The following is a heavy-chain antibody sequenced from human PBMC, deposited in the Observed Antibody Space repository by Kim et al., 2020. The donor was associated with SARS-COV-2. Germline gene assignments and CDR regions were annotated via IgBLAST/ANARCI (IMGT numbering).Heavy chain of an antibody. CDR2: ISHDGTSS. J-gene: IGHJ6*02. Sequence: GGSLRLSCVASGFSFSCCAMTWVRQVPGKGPEWVSSISHDGTSSHYANSVRGRFTISRDDSKNTLYLQLNSLRGEDTALYYCAKDVGDYSGMDVWGQGPT. D-gene: IGHD3-16*01. CDR1: GFSFSCCA. V-gene: IGHV3-23*01. CDR3: AKDVGDYSGMDV.